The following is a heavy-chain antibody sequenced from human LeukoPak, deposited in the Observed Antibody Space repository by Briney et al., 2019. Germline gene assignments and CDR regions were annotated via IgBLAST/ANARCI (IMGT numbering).Heavy chain of an antibody. J-gene: IGHJ4*02. CDR3: ARDPVGGSTIFDY. CDR2: TYYRSKWYY. CDR1: GDTVSSNSAA. Sequence: SQTLSLTCAISGDTVSSNSAAWNWIRQSPSRGLEWLGRTYYRSKWYYDYAVAVKSRISINPDTSKNQFSLQLSSVTPEDTAVYYCARDPVGGSTIFDYWGQGTLVTVSS. V-gene: IGHV6-1*01. D-gene: IGHD1-26*01.